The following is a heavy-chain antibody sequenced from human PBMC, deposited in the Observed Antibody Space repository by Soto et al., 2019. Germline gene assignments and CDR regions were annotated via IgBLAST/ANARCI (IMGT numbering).Heavy chain of an antibody. Sequence: SVKVSCKASGTTFSNFAIGWVRQAPGQGLEWMGGIILPFGTPNYGQKFQGRVTISADESTSTAYMELSSLRSEDTAVYYCARPYPKGAGTKVDWFDPWGQGTLVTVSS. CDR1: GTTFSNFA. D-gene: IGHD6-19*01. J-gene: IGHJ5*02. V-gene: IGHV1-69*13. CDR2: IILPFGTP. CDR3: ARPYPKGAGTKVDWFDP.